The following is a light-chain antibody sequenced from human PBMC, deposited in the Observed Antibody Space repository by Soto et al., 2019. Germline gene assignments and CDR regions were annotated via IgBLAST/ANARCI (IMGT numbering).Light chain of an antibody. CDR1: QSVLYSSNNKNY. CDR3: HQYYGSSST. CDR2: WAS. Sequence: DIVMTQSPDSLAVSLGERATINCKSSQSVLYSSNNKNYLAWYQQKPGQPPKLLIYWASTRESGVPDRFSGSGSGTDFTPTISSLQAEDAAVYYCHQYYGSSSTFGQGTKLDIK. V-gene: IGKV4-1*01. J-gene: IGKJ2*01.